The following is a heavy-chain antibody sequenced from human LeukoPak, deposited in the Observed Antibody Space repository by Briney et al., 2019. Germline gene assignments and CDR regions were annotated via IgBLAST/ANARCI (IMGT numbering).Heavy chain of an antibody. CDR1: GFTFSSYG. D-gene: IGHD6-13*01. CDR2: IWCDGSNK. Sequence: RSLRLSCAASGFTFSSYGMHWVRQAPGKGLEWVAVIWCDGSNKYYADSVKGRFTISRDNSKNTLYLQMNSLRAEDTAVYYCARGSGSWVSSSWSPVDYWGQGTLVTVSS. V-gene: IGHV3-33*01. CDR3: ARGSGSWVSSSWSPVDY. J-gene: IGHJ4*02.